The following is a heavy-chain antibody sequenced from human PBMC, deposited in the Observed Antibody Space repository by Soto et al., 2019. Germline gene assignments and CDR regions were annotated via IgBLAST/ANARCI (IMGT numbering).Heavy chain of an antibody. CDR3: ARHMSGXIGTMGGMDV. CDR1: GGSISSSSYY. CDR2: IYYSGST. V-gene: IGHV4-39*01. Sequence: PSETLSLTCTVSGGSISSSSYYWGWIRQPPGKGLEWIGSIYYSGSTYYNPSLKSRVTISVDTSKNQFSLKLSSVTAADTAVYYCARHMSGXIGTMGGMDVWGQGTTVTVSS. J-gene: IGHJ6*02. D-gene: IGHD3-10*02.